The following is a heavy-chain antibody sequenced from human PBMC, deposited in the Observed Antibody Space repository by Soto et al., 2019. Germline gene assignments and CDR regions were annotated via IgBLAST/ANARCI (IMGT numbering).Heavy chain of an antibody. CDR1: GGSVSSGSYY. CDR3: ARGQAFWTGYYRMPYYFDY. CDR2: LYYTGST. J-gene: IGHJ4*02. V-gene: IGHV4-61*01. D-gene: IGHD3-3*01. Sequence: SETLSLTCTGSGGSVSSGSYYWSWIRQPPGKGLEYIGYLYYTGSTNYNPSLKSRVTISVDTPKNQFSLKLTSVTAADTAIYYCARGQAFWTGYYRMPYYFDYWGRGTLVTVSS.